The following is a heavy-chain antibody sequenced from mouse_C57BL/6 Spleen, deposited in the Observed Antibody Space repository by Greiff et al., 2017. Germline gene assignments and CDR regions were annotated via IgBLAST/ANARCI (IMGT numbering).Heavy chain of an antibody. CDR3: AREGNPLYYFDY. CDR1: GFTFSDYY. Sequence: EVHLVESEGGLVQPGSSMKLSCTASGFTFSDYYMAWVRQVPEKGLEWVANINYDGSSTYYLDSLKSRFIISRDNAKNILYLQMSSLKSEDTATYYCAREGNPLYYFDYWGQGTTLTVSS. CDR2: INYDGSST. V-gene: IGHV5-16*01. J-gene: IGHJ2*01.